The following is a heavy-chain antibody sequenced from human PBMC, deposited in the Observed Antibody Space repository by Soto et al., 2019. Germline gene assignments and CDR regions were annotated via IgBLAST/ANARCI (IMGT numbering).Heavy chain of an antibody. CDR3: ARVLPLRPNSKIRYIRNWCDP. Sequence: QVQLQQWGAGLLKPSETLSLTCAVYGGSFSGYYWSWIRQPPGKGLEWIVEINHSGSTNYTPSLKSRVTLSVDTSKNQFSLRLSSVTAADTAVYYCARVLPLRPNSKIRYIRNWCDPWGQGTLVTVSS. CDR1: GGSFSGYY. CDR2: INHSGST. V-gene: IGHV4-34*01. J-gene: IGHJ5*02. D-gene: IGHD1-1*01.